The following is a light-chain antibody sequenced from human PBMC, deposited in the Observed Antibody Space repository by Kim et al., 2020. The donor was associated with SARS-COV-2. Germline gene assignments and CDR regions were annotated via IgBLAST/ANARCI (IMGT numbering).Light chain of an antibody. CDR3: QVWDSRTVV. CDR2: RDK. V-gene: IGLV3-9*01. J-gene: IGLJ2*01. CDR1: NIENKN. Sequence: SYELTQPLSVSVALGQTATIPCGGNNIENKNVHWYHQRPGQAPVLVMYRDKKRPSGIPERLSGSNSGNTATLTISRVEAGDEGDYYCQVWDSRTVVFGGGPQLTVL.